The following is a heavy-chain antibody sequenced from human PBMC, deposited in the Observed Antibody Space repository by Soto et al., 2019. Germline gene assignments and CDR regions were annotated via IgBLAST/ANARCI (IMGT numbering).Heavy chain of an antibody. CDR2: TSFDGSSG. D-gene: IGHD6-19*01. V-gene: IGHV3-30*18. CDR1: GFTFSSSG. Sequence: PGGSLRLSCAASGFTFSSSGMHWVRQAPGKGLERVAVTSFDGSSGYYADSVRGRFTISRDNSNNTLYPQMNSLRAEDTAVYYCAKSPPAVAGYFDYWGQGTLVTVSS. CDR3: AKSPPAVAGYFDY. J-gene: IGHJ4*02.